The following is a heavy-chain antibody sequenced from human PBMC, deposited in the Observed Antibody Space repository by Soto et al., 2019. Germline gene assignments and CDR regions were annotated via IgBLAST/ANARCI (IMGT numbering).Heavy chain of an antibody. CDR2: ISAYNGNT. J-gene: IGHJ4*02. CDR3: ARANSLYSSSDY. V-gene: IGHV1-18*01. Sequence: SVKVSWKGSGYTFTSYGISWVRQAPGQGLEWMGWISAYNGNTNYAQKLQGRVTMTTDTSTSTAYMELRSLRSDDTAVYYCARANSLYSSSDYWGQRTLVTVPS. D-gene: IGHD6-6*01. CDR1: GYTFTSYG.